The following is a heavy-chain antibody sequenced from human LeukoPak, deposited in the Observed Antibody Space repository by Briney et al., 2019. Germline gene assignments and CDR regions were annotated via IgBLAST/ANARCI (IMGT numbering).Heavy chain of an antibody. CDR2: INSDGTST. D-gene: IGHD4/OR15-4a*01. CDR1: GFSFSSSW. J-gene: IGHJ5*02. V-gene: IGHV3-74*01. Sequence: GGSLRLSCAASGFSFSSSWMHWVRQAPGKGLVWVSHINSDGTSTSYADSVKGRFTISRDNAKNTLYLQMNSLRPEDTAVYYCARDPRPQRWCLFDPWGQGTLVTVSS. CDR3: ARDPRPQRWCLFDP.